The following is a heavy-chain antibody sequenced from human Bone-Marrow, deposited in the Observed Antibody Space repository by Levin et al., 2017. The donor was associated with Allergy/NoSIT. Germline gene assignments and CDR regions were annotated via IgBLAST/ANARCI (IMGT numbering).Heavy chain of an antibody. D-gene: IGHD3-10*01. Sequence: GESLKISCQASGYTFTGSWIGWVRQMPGKGLEWMGIIYPGNSDTTYSPSFQGQVTISADKSITTAYLQWSSLKASDTAIYYCARQTSGAFDFWGQGALVTVSS. CDR2: IYPGNSDT. CDR1: GYTFTGSW. J-gene: IGHJ4*02. CDR3: ARQTSGAFDF. V-gene: IGHV5-51*01.